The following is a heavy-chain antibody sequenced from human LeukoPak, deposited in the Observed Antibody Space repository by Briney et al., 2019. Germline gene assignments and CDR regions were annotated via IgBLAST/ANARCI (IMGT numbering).Heavy chain of an antibody. CDR2: ISPNSGGT. V-gene: IGHV1-2*02. CDR1: GYTFTGYH. J-gene: IGHJ4*02. D-gene: IGHD2-15*01. Sequence: ASVKVSCKASGYTFTGYHMHWVRQAPGQGLEWMGWISPNSGGTNYAQKFQGRVTMTRDTSISTAYMELSRLRSDDTAVYYCARDLTMVVAVNDYWGQGTLVTVSS. CDR3: ARDLTMVVAVNDY.